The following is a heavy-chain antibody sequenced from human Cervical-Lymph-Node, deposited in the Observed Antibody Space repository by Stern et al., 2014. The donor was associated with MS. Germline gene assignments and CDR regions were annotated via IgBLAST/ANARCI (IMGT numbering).Heavy chain of an antibody. V-gene: IGHV1-69*01. CDR1: GSTFSTYA. J-gene: IGHJ6*02. CDR3: ARPTTVTVGAMDV. D-gene: IGHD4-17*01. CDR2: IIPIVGTA. Sequence: VHLVESGAEVKKPGSSVKVSCRASGSTFSTYAINWVRQAPGQGLEWMGWIIPIVGTANYAQKFQDRVTITANDSTNTVYMELSSLRSEDTAVYYCARPTTVTVGAMDVWGQGTTVTVSS.